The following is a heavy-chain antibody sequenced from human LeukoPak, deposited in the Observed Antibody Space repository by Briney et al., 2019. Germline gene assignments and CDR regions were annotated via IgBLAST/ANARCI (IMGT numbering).Heavy chain of an antibody. J-gene: IGHJ6*03. CDR3: ARAHYGDYYYSYYMDV. V-gene: IGHV4-34*01. Sequence: PSETLSLTCAVYGGSFSGYYWSWIRQPPGKGLEWVGEINHSGSANYNPSLKSRVTISVHTSKNQFSLKLSSVTAADTAVYYCARAHYGDYYYSYYMDVWGKGTTVTISS. CDR2: INHSGSA. CDR1: GGSFSGYY. D-gene: IGHD4-17*01.